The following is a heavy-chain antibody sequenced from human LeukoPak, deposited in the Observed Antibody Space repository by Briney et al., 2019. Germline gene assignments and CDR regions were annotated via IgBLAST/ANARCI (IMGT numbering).Heavy chain of an antibody. CDR1: GYTFAASY. Sequence: ASLKVSSKASGYTFAASYLQWVRPAPGQGLEWMGRSNTGSGGTNDAQKLQGMVTMTRDTSISTAYKEQSRLRSDDTAVYYCARETSITGTTSVAWGQGTLVTVSS. V-gene: IGHV1-2*06. CDR2: SNTGSGGT. J-gene: IGHJ4*02. D-gene: IGHD1-20*01. CDR3: ARETSITGTTSVA.